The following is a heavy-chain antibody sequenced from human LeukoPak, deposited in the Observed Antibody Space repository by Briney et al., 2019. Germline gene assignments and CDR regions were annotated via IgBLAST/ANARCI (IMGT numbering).Heavy chain of an antibody. V-gene: IGHV4-39*07. J-gene: IGHJ3*02. CDR3: ARLGIDYDILTGYIPDAFDI. D-gene: IGHD3-9*01. Sequence: PSETLSLTCTVSGGSISSSSYYWGWIRQPPGKGLEWIGNIYYSGSTYYDPSLKSQVMISVDASKNQFSLKLSSVTAADTAVYYCARLGIDYDILTGYIPDAFDIWGQGTMVTVSS. CDR2: IYYSGST. CDR1: GGSISSSSYY.